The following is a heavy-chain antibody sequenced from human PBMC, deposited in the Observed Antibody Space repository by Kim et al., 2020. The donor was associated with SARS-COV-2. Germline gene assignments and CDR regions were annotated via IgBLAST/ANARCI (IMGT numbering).Heavy chain of an antibody. V-gene: IGHV3-48*04. D-gene: IGHD1-1*01. CDR1: GFSFSSYS. CDR3: ARRNDLDY. J-gene: IGHJ4*02. CDR2: IGGSGGTL. Sequence: GGSLRLSCAASGFSFSSYSMNWVRQAPGKGLEWVSYIGGSGGTLYYADSVKGRFTISRDNAKNSLYLQMNSLRAEDTAVYYCARRNDLDYWGQGTLVTVSS.